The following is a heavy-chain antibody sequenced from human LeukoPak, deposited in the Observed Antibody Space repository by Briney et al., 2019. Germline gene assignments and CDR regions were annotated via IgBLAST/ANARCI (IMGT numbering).Heavy chain of an antibody. J-gene: IGHJ4*02. D-gene: IGHD1-1*01. V-gene: IGHV4-39*01. CDR2: IYYSGST. Sequence: SETLSLTCTVSGGSISSGSYYWGWIRQPPGEGLEWIGSIYYSGSTYYNPSLKSRVTISVDTAKNQFSLRLSSVTDADTAVYYCARHFRFGWNEPFGYWGQGSLVTVSS. CDR1: GGSISSGSYY. CDR3: ARHFRFGWNEPFGY.